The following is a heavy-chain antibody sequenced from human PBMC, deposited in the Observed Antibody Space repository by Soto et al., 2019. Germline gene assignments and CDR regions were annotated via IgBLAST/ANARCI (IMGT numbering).Heavy chain of an antibody. V-gene: IGHV4-59*12. CDR3: AGGLGFGESIIDY. CDR1: GGSISSYY. Sequence: SETLSLTCNVSGGSISSYYWSWIRQPPGKGLEWIGYIHYSGTTNYNPSLKSRVTISVDTSKNQFSLKLSSVTAADPAVYYCAGGLGFGESIIDYWGQGTLVTVSS. J-gene: IGHJ4*02. CDR2: IHYSGTT. D-gene: IGHD3-10*01.